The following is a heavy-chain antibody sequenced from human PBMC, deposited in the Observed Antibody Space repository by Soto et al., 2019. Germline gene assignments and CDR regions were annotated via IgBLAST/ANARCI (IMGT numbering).Heavy chain of an antibody. CDR2: IIPIFGTT. CDR3: AGSYKYGSGTFDAFDI. J-gene: IGHJ3*02. V-gene: IGHV1-69*01. D-gene: IGHD3-10*01. CDR1: GGTFSSYA. Sequence: QVQLVQSGTEVKKPGSSVKVSCKASGGTFSSYAISWVRQAPGQGLKWMGGIIPIFGTTNYAQRFQGRVSITADESTSTTYMELSSLRSEDTAVYYCAGSYKYGSGTFDAFDIWGQGTLVTVSS.